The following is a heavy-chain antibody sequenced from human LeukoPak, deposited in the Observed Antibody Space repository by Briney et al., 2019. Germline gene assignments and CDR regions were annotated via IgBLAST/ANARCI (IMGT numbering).Heavy chain of an antibody. D-gene: IGHD3-16*01. CDR3: ARDFGSSYGFDY. J-gene: IGHJ4*02. CDR1: GFIIADYG. CDR2: IHWSGSST. V-gene: IGHV3-20*04. Sequence: RTGGSLRLSCAMSGFIIADYGMSWVRQAPGKGLEWVSAIHWSGSSTGYADSVKGRFTISRDNAKNSLYLQMNTLRVEDTALYYCARDFGSSYGFDYWGQGTLVTVSS.